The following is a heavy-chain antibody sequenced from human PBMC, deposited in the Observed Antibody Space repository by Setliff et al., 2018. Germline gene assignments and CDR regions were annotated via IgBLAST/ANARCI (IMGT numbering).Heavy chain of an antibody. Sequence: SETLSLTCTVSGGSISSYYWSWIRQPPGKGLEWIGYIYYSGSTNYNPSLKSRVTISVDTSKNQFSLKLSSVTAADTAVYYCARGGYYNFWSGSSWFDPWGQGTLVTVSS. CDR1: GGSISSYY. V-gene: IGHV4-59*01. CDR3: ARGGYYNFWSGSSWFDP. D-gene: IGHD3-3*01. J-gene: IGHJ5*02. CDR2: IYYSGST.